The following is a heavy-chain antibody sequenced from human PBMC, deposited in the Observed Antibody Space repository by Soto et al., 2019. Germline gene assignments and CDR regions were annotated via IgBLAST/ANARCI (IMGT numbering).Heavy chain of an antibody. D-gene: IGHD6-6*01. Sequence: SETLSLTCAVYGGSFSGYYWSWIRQPPGKGLEWIGEINHSGSTNYNPSLKSRVTISVDTSKNQFSLKLSSVTAADTAVYYCARGHSSSSWGYYYYYGMDVWGQGTTVTVSS. J-gene: IGHJ6*02. CDR1: GGSFSGYY. CDR3: ARGHSSSSWGYYYYYGMDV. CDR2: INHSGST. V-gene: IGHV4-34*01.